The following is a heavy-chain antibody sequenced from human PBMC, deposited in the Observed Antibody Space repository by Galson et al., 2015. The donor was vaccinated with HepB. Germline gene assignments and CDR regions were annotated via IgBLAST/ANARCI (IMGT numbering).Heavy chain of an antibody. CDR3: AREKNVVLGGVYGMDV. V-gene: IGHV4-34*01. J-gene: IGHJ6*02. CDR1: NESFNTYN. D-gene: IGHD2-8*02. CDR2: INHSGSP. Sequence: SETLSLTCAVYNESFNTYNWTWIRQPPGKGLEWIGQINHSGSPKYSPSLKSRVTISVDTSKKQFSLRLSSVTAADTAVYYCAREKNVVLGGVYGMDVWGQGTTVTVSS.